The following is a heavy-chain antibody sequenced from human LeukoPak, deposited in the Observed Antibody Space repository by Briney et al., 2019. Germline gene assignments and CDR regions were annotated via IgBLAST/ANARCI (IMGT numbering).Heavy chain of an antibody. J-gene: IGHJ4*02. CDR1: GYTFTSYD. D-gene: IGHD6-13*01. V-gene: IGHV1-8*01. CDR2: MNPNSGNT. CDR3: ARGRIAAAGMHY. Sequence: ASVKVSCKASGYTFTSYDINWVRQATGQGLEWMGWMNPNSGNTGYAQKFQGRVTMTRNTSISTAYMELSSLRSEDTAVYYCARGRIAAAGMHYWGQGTLVTVSS.